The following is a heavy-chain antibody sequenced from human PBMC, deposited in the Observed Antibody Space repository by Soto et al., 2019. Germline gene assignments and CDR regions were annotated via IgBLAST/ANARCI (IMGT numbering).Heavy chain of an antibody. CDR2: IYPEDSET. J-gene: IGHJ6*02. Sequence: GESLKISCKGSGYSFTNYWIGWVRQMPGKDLEWIGIIYPEDSETRYSPSFQGLDTISVDKSISTAYLQWNSLQASDTAMYYCAGGGVRGVITRTRDYYGMDVWGQGT. CDR1: GYSFTNYW. V-gene: IGHV5-51*01. D-gene: IGHD3-10*01. CDR3: AGGGVRGVITRTRDYYGMDV.